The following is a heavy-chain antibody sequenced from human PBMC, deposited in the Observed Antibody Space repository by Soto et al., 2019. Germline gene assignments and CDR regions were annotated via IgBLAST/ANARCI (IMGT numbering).Heavy chain of an antibody. CDR3: TRQHGSGSYYPFGF. D-gene: IGHD3-10*01. J-gene: IGHJ4*02. CDR1: AYNFAGYW. V-gene: IGHV5-51*01. CDR2: FYPGDSDT. Sequence: GESLKISCKASAYNFAGYWLGWVRQMPGKGLELMGIFYPGDSDTRYSPSFRGQVTISADKSTSTAYLQWTILEASDSGIYYCTRQHGSGSYYPFGFWGQGTRVTVSS.